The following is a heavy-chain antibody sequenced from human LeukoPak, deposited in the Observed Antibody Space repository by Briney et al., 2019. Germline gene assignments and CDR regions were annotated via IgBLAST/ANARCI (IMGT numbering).Heavy chain of an antibody. V-gene: IGHV3-20*04. CDR1: GFTISSYA. J-gene: IGHJ6*02. D-gene: IGHD3-10*01. CDR3: ARFSRDYGSGSYYPHYYYYYGMDV. CDR2: INWNGGST. Sequence: GGSLRLSCAASGFTISSYAMSWVRQAPGKGLEWVSGINWNGGSTGYADSVKGRFTISRDNAKNSLYLQMNSLRAEDTALYYCARFSRDYGSGSYYPHYYYYYGMDVWGQGTTVTVSS.